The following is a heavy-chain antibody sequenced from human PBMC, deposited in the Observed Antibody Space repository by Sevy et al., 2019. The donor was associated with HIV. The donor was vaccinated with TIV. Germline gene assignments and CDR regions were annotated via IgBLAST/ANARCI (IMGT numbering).Heavy chain of an antibody. V-gene: IGHV1-2*04. J-gene: IGHJ6*03. CDR2: INPNSGGT. Sequence: ASVKVSCKASGYTFTGYYMHWVRQAPGQGLEWMGWINPNSGGTNYAQKFQGWVTMTRDTSISTAYMELSRLRSDDTAVYYCAREYRIAAAGRVGYMHVWGKGTTVTVSS. CDR3: AREYRIAAAGRVGYMHV. D-gene: IGHD6-13*01. CDR1: GYTFTGYY.